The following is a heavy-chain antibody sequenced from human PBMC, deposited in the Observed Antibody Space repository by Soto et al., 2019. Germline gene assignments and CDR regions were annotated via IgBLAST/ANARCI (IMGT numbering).Heavy chain of an antibody. J-gene: IGHJ6*02. CDR3: ARGYNWNYYYYGMDV. D-gene: IGHD1-20*01. CDR1: GGSFSGYY. V-gene: IGHV4-34*01. CDR2: INHSGST. Sequence: SETLSLTCAVYGGSFSGYYWSWIRQPPGKGLEWIGEINHSGSTNYNPSLKSRVTISVDTSKNQFSLKLSSVTAADTAGYYCARGYNWNYYYYGMDVWGQGTTVTVSS.